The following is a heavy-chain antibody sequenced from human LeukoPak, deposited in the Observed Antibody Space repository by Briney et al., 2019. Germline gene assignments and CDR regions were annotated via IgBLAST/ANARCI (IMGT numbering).Heavy chain of an antibody. J-gene: IGHJ1*01. CDR1: GGSISSYY. CDR3: ARGVCYYDSSGYYNEYFQH. Sequence: SETLSLTCTVSGGSISSYYWSWIRQPPGKGLEWIGFIYYSGSTNYNPSLKSRVTISVDTSKNQFSLKLSSVTAADTAVYYCARGVCYYDSSGYYNEYFQHWGQGTLVTVSS. CDR2: IYYSGST. D-gene: IGHD3-22*01. V-gene: IGHV4-59*08.